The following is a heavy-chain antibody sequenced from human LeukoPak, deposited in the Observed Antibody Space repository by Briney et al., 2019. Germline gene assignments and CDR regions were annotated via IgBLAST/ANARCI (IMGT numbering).Heavy chain of an antibody. V-gene: IGHV4-4*07. CDR2: IYNSGST. Sequence: SETLSLTCTVSGGSISNYYWTWIRQPAGKGLEWIGRIYNSGSTNYDPSLQSRVTMSVDPSKNQFSLKLRSVTAADTAVYYCARDIRAGMFGMIIDAFDIWGQGTVVTVSS. J-gene: IGHJ3*02. D-gene: IGHD3-3*01. CDR3: ARDIRAGMFGMIIDAFDI. CDR1: GGSISNYY.